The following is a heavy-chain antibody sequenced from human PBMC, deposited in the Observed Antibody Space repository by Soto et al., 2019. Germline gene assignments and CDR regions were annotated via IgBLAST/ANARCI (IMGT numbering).Heavy chain of an antibody. CDR1: GGSVTNSSFY. V-gene: IGHV4-39*01. Sequence: SETLSLTCTVSGGSVTNSSFYWGWIRQSPGKGLEWIGSVYYRGRSYSKSSVKSRVTISVDTSKNRFSLSLNSVTASDTAVYFCVSQRTTVPTQAYFDYWGPGALVTVSS. CDR3: VSQRTTVPTQAYFDY. D-gene: IGHD4-17*01. J-gene: IGHJ4*02. CDR2: VYYRGRS.